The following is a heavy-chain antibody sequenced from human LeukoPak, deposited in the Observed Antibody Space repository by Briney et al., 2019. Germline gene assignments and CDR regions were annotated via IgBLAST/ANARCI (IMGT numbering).Heavy chain of an antibody. V-gene: IGHV3-30-3*01. Sequence: GRSLRLSCTASGFTFSTYAMHWVRQAPGKGLEWVSGISYDGSGKYSIASVQGRFTISRDNSKNTLYLQMNSLRTEDTALYCCARESGNYSYLFDSWGQGTLVTVSS. J-gene: IGHJ4*02. CDR3: ARESGNYSYLFDS. D-gene: IGHD1-26*01. CDR2: ISYDGSGK. CDR1: GFTFSTYA.